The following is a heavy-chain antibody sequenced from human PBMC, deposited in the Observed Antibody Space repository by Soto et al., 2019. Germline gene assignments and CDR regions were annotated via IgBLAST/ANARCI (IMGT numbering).Heavy chain of an antibody. CDR1: GFTFSSYS. CDR2: ISSSSSYI. Sequence: EVQLVESGGGLVKPGGSLRLSCAASGFTFSSYSMNWVRQAPGKGLEWVSSISSSSSYIYYADSVKGRFTISRDNAKNSLYLQMNSLRAEDTAVYYCASPSVVGAGDYWGQGTLVTVSS. D-gene: IGHD1-26*01. J-gene: IGHJ4*02. CDR3: ASPSVVGAGDY. V-gene: IGHV3-21*01.